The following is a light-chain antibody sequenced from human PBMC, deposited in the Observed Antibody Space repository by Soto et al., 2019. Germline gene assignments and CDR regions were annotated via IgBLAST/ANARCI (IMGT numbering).Light chain of an antibody. CDR3: QQYNNWPIT. CDR1: QRVSSN. J-gene: IGKJ5*01. CDR2: GAS. Sequence: EIMLTQSPVTLSLSPGERATLSCRASQRVSSNLAWYQQKPGQAPRLLIYGASTRASDTPARFSGSGSVTEFALTISSLQSEDFAVYYCQQYNNWPITFGQGTRLETK. V-gene: IGKV3D-15*01.